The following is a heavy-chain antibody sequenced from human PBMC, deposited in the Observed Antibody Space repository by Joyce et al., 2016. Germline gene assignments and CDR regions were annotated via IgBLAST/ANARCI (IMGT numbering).Heavy chain of an antibody. Sequence: QVQLQESGPGLVKPSETLSLTCSVSGSSISSHYWTWIRQPPGKGLEYIGHIYNSGSTNYNPSLGSRITISVDTSKNHLSLQLSSVTAADTAVYYCARVHRPRDNYYAMDVWGQGTTVTVSS. J-gene: IGHJ6*02. CDR1: GSSISSHY. CDR2: IYNSGST. D-gene: IGHD6-6*01. CDR3: ARVHRPRDNYYAMDV. V-gene: IGHV4-59*11.